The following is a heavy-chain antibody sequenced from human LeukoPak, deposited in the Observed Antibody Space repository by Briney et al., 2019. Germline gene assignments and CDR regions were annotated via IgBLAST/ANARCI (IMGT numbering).Heavy chain of an antibody. CDR1: GFSISSGYF. CDR2: IYYSGSS. D-gene: IGHD5-24*01. J-gene: IGHJ3*01. CDR3: ARPDDGAFDF. V-gene: IGHV4-38-2*02. Sequence: SETLSLTCTVSGFSISSGYFWGWIRQPPGKGLEWIGSIYYSGSSYYNPSLKSRVTISVDTSKNQLSLKLSSVTAADTAVYYCARPDDGAFDFWGQGTMVTVST.